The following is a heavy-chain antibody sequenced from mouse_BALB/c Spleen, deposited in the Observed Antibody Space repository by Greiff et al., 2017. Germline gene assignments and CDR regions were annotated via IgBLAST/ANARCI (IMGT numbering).Heavy chain of an antibody. CDR1: GFTFSSYW. CDR3: TGPWFAY. V-gene: IGHV6-6*02. Sequence: EVKVEESGGGLVQPGGSMKLSCVASGFTFSSYWMSWVRQSPEKGLEWVAEIRLKSDNYATHYAESVKGKFTISRDDSKSRLYLQMNSLRAEDTGIYYCTGPWFAYWGQGTLVTVSA. J-gene: IGHJ3*01. CDR2: IRLKSDNYAT.